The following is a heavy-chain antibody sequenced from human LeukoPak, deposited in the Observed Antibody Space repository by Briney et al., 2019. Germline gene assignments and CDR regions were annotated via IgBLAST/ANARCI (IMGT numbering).Heavy chain of an antibody. CDR2: IYYSGST. D-gene: IGHD6-19*01. Sequence: TSETLSLTCTVSGGSISSGDYYWSWIRQPPGKGLEWIGYIYYSGSTYYNPSLKSRVTISVDTSKNQFSLKLSSVTAADTAVYYCAREQGTYSSGWYLDYWGQGTLVTVSS. V-gene: IGHV4-30-4*01. CDR1: GGSISSGDYY. J-gene: IGHJ4*02. CDR3: AREQGTYSSGWYLDY.